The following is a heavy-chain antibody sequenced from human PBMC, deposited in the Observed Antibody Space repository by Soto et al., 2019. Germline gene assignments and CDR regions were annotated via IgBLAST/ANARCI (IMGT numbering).Heavy chain of an antibody. Sequence: QVQLVESGGGVVQPGRSLRLSCAASGFTFSGFGMHWVRHTPGKGLEWLAVISYDGSHKLHADSVQGRFTISRDNSKNTLSLQMNSLRTEDTAVYYCAKDLGLDASASYPYHWGQGTLVSDSS. CDR3: AKDLGLDASASYPYH. D-gene: IGHD3-10*01. CDR1: GFTFSGFG. CDR2: ISYDGSHK. J-gene: IGHJ5*02. V-gene: IGHV3-30*18.